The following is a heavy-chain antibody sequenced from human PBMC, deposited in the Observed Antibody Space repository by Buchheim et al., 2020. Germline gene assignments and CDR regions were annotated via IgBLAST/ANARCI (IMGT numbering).Heavy chain of an antibody. CDR3: ARSGTTGTRRTYFDY. Sequence: QVQLVQSGAEVKKPGSSVKVSCKASGGTFSSYYMHWVRQAPGQGLEWMGWINPNSGGTNYAQKFQGRVTMTRDTSISTAYMELSRLRSDDTAVYYCARSGTTGTRRTYFDYWGQGTL. CDR2: INPNSGGT. J-gene: IGHJ4*02. V-gene: IGHV1-2*02. D-gene: IGHD1-14*01. CDR1: GGTFSSYY.